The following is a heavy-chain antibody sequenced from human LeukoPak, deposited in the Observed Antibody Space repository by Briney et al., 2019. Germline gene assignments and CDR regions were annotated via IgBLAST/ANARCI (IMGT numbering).Heavy chain of an antibody. Sequence: SETLSLTCAVSGYSISSGYYWGWIRQPPGKGLEWIGSIYHSGSTYYNPSLKSRVTISVDTSKNQFSLKLSSVTAADTAVYYCATIFGGSSRGFDYWGQGTLVTVSS. V-gene: IGHV4-38-2*01. J-gene: IGHJ4*02. CDR3: ATIFGGSSRGFDY. CDR1: GYSISSGYY. D-gene: IGHD2-15*01. CDR2: IYHSGST.